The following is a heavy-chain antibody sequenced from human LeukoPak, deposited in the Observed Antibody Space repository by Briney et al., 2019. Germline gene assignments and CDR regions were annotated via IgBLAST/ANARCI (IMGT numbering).Heavy chain of an antibody. Sequence: GGSLRLSCAASGFTVSSNYMSWVRQAPGKGLEWVSVISSGGTTYYADSVKGRFTISRDNSKNTLFLQMNGLRAVDTAVFYCAKVDTAFYTFDYWGQGTLVTVSS. V-gene: IGHV3-53*01. J-gene: IGHJ4*02. D-gene: IGHD5-18*01. CDR3: AKVDTAFYTFDY. CDR2: ISSGGTT. CDR1: GFTVSSNY.